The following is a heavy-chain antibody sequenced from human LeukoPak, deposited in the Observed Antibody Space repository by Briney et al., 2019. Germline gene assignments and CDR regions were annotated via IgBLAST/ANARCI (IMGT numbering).Heavy chain of an antibody. CDR2: INPSGGST. Sequence: GASEKVSCKASGYTFTSYYMHWVRQAPGQGLEWMGIINPSGGSTSYAQKFQGRVTMTTDTSTSTAYMELRSLRSDDTAVYYCARSGYYYYDWFDPWGQGTLVTVSS. J-gene: IGHJ5*02. CDR3: ARSGYYYYDWFDP. D-gene: IGHD3-22*01. V-gene: IGHV1-46*01. CDR1: GYTFTSYY.